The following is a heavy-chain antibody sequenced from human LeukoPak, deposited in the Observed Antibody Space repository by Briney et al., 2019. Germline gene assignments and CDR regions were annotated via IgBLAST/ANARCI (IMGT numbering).Heavy chain of an antibody. J-gene: IGHJ4*02. D-gene: IGHD3-3*01. CDR3: ARANPLLEWNQNSYFDY. V-gene: IGHV1-46*01. Sequence: ASVKVSCKASGYTFTSYYMHWVRQAPGQGLEWMGIINPSGGSTSYAQKFQGRVTMTRDTSTSAVYMELSSLRSEDTAVYYCARANPLLEWNQNSYFDYWGQGTLVTVSS. CDR1: GYTFTSYY. CDR2: INPSGGST.